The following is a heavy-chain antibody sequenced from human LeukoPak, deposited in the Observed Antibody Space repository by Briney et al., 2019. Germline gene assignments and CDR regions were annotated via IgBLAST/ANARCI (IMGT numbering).Heavy chain of an antibody. CDR2: INQDGTEK. J-gene: IGHJ6*03. CDR1: GFTFTTYW. D-gene: IGHD6-19*01. Sequence: GGSLRLSCAASGFTFTTYWMSWVRQLPGKGLEWVANINQDGTEKYYVDSVKGRFTISRDNAKNSLDLQMNSLRAEDTAVYYCAKLAVADYMDVWGKGTTVTISS. CDR3: AKLAVADYMDV. V-gene: IGHV3-7*01.